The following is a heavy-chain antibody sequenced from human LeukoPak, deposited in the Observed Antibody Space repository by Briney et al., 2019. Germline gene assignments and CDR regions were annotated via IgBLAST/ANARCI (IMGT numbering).Heavy chain of an antibody. CDR3: ARDVTYHGGDWFDP. Sequence: PGGSLRLSCAASGFTFSSYAMSWVRQAPGKGLEWVSAISGSGGSTYYADSVKGRFTISRDNAKNSLYLQMNSLRAEDTAVYYCARDVTYHGGDWFDPWGQGTLVTVS. J-gene: IGHJ5*02. CDR1: GFTFSSYA. V-gene: IGHV3-23*01. CDR2: ISGSGGST. D-gene: IGHD4-23*01.